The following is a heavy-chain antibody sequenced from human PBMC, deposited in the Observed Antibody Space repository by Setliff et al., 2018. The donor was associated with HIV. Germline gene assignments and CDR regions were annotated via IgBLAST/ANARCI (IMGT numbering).Heavy chain of an antibody. Sequence: PSETLSLTCTVSGGSISSNYWSWMRQPPGKGLEWIGHIYYSGSTNYNPSPKSRVTISVDTSKNQFSLKLSSVTAADTAVYYCARGLSFYDPGGFDYWGQGTLVTVSS. CDR1: GGSISSNY. CDR2: IYYSGST. CDR3: ARGLSFYDPGGFDY. V-gene: IGHV4-59*08. D-gene: IGHD3-22*01. J-gene: IGHJ4*02.